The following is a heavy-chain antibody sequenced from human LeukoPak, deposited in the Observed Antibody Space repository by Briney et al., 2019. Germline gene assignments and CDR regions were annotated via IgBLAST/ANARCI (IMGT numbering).Heavy chain of an antibody. CDR2: IIPIFGTA. CDR3: ASGYYYDSSGYILSFDY. J-gene: IGHJ4*02. D-gene: IGHD3-22*01. V-gene: IGHV1-69*13. CDR1: GYTFTGYW. Sequence: SVKASCKAFGYTFTGYWMHWVRQAPGQGPEWMGGIIPIFGTANYAQKFQGRVTITADESTSTAYMELSSLRSEDTAVYYCASGYYYDSSGYILSFDYWGQGTLVTVSS.